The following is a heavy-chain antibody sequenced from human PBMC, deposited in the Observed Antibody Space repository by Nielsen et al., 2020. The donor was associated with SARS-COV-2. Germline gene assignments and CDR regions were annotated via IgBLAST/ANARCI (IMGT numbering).Heavy chain of an antibody. CDR3: ARAFEELGYCSSTSCPFEY. CDR2: INSDGSST. Sequence: GESLKTSCAASGFIFSRYWMHWVRKAPGKGLVWVSRINSDGSSTSYADSVKVRFTISSDNAKNTLYLQMNSLRAEETTVYYCARAFEELGYCSSTSCPFEYWGQGTLVTVSS. V-gene: IGHV3-74*01. CDR1: GFIFSRYW. D-gene: IGHD2-2*01. J-gene: IGHJ4*02.